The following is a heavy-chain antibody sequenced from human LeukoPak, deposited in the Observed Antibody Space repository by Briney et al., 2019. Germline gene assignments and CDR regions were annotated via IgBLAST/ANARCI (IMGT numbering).Heavy chain of an antibody. Sequence: SVKVSCKASGYTFTGYYMHRVRQAPGQGLEWMGRINPNSGGTNYAQKFQDRVTMTRNTSISTAYMELSRLRSDDTAVYYCARGGVLGDAFDIWGQGTMVTVSS. CDR1: GYTFTGYY. CDR3: ARGGVLGDAFDI. V-gene: IGHV1-2*06. J-gene: IGHJ3*02. D-gene: IGHD3-16*01. CDR2: INPNSGGT.